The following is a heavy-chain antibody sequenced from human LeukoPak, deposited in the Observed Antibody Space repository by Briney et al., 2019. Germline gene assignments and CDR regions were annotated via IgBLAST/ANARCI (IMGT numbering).Heavy chain of an antibody. J-gene: IGHJ4*02. CDR3: AGGPYDILTGYPSSFDY. Sequence: PSQTLSLTCAVSGGSISSGGYSWSWIRQPPGKGLEWIGYIYHSGSTYYNPSLKSRATISVDTSKNQFSLKLSSVTAADTAVYYCAGGPYDILTGYPSSFDYWGQGTLVTVSS. V-gene: IGHV4-30-2*01. D-gene: IGHD3-9*01. CDR2: IYHSGST. CDR1: GGSISSGGYS.